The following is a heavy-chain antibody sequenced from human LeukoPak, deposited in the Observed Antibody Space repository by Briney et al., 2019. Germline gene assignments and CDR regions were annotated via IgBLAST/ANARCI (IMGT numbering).Heavy chain of an antibody. CDR3: ATERRYYDFWSGYYTDAFDI. CDR2: MNPNSGNT. J-gene: IGHJ3*02. Sequence: GASVKVSCKASGYTFTSYDINWVRQATGQGLEWMGWMNPNSGNTGYAQKFQGRVTMTRNTSISTAYMGLSSLRSEDTAVYHCATERRYYDFWSGYYTDAFDIWGQGTMVTVSS. D-gene: IGHD3-3*01. V-gene: IGHV1-8*01. CDR1: GYTFTSYD.